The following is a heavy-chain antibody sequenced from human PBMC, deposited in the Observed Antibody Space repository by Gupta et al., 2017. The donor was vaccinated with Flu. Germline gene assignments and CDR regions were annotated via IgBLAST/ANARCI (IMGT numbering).Heavy chain of an antibody. J-gene: IGHJ6*02. CDR1: SYG. Sequence: SYGMHWVRQAPGKGLEWVAVIWYDGSNKYYADSVKGRFTISRDNSKNTLYLQMNSLRAEDTAVYYCARAPHGYSSGPMDVWGQGTTVTVSS. D-gene: IGHD6-25*01. CDR3: ARAPHGYSSGPMDV. V-gene: IGHV3-33*01. CDR2: IWYDGSNK.